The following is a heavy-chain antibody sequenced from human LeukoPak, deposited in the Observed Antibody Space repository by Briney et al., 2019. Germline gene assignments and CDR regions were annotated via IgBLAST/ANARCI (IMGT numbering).Heavy chain of an antibody. CDR3: ARDYYDSSGYPYYFDY. CDR1: GYTFTGYY. J-gene: IGHJ4*02. V-gene: IGHV1-2*02. Sequence: GASVKVSCKASGYTFTGYYMHWVRQAPGQGLEWMGWINPNSGGTNYAQKFQGRVTMTRDTSISTAYMELSRLRSDDTAVYYCARDYYDSSGYPYYFDYWGQGTLVTVSS. CDR2: INPNSGGT. D-gene: IGHD3-22*01.